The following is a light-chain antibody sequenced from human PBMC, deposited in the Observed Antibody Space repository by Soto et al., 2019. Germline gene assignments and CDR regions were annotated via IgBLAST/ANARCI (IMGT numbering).Light chain of an antibody. CDR2: LGS. CDR3: MQGLQLPPT. V-gene: IGKV2-28*01. J-gene: IGKJ2*01. Sequence: DIVMTQSPLSLSVTFGEPASFSCRSSQSLLHTNGYNYLHWYLQKPGQSPQLLIYLGSNRASGVPDRFSGSGSGTDFILKISRVEAEDVGVYYCMQGLQLPPTFGQGTKLEIK. CDR1: QSLLHTNGYNY.